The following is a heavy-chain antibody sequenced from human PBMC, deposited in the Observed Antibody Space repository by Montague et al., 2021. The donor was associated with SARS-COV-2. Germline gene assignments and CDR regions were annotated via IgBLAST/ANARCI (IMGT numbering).Heavy chain of an antibody. J-gene: IGHJ6*02. Sequence: SLRLSWAASGFTFSSYEMNWVRQAPGKGLEWVSYISSSGSTIYYADSVKGRFTISRDNAKNSLYLQMNSLRAEDTAVYYCARAVAWIQLWLHYYYYGMDVWGQGTTVTVSS. CDR1: GFTFSSYE. CDR2: ISSSGSTI. D-gene: IGHD5-18*01. CDR3: ARAVAWIQLWLHYYYYGMDV. V-gene: IGHV3-48*03.